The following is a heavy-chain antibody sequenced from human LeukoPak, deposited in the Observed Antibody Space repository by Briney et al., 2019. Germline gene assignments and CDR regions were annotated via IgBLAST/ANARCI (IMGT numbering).Heavy chain of an antibody. CDR3: ARDRIAVASDY. CDR1: GFTFSSYS. Sequence: GGSLRLSCAASGFTFSSYSMTWVRQAPGKGLEWVSSISSSSSYIYYAGSVKGRFTISRDNAKNSLYLQMNSLRAEDTAVYYCARDRIAVASDYWGQGTLVTVSS. D-gene: IGHD6-19*01. V-gene: IGHV3-21*01. CDR2: ISSSSSYI. J-gene: IGHJ4*02.